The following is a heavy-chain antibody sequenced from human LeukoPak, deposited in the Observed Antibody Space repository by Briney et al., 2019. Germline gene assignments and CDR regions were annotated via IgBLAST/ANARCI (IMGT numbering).Heavy chain of an antibody. J-gene: IGHJ4*02. V-gene: IGHV3-21*01. CDR3: ARDNNANGDLEYLDF. D-gene: IGHD1/OR15-1a*01. CDR2: ITSSSSYI. Sequence: GGSLRLSCEASGFTLSSYSMNWVRQAPGKGLEWVSSITSSSSYIYYADSVKGRFTISRDNAKNSLYLQMNSLRAEDTAVYYCARDNNANGDLEYLDFWGQGTLVTVSS. CDR1: GFTLSSYS.